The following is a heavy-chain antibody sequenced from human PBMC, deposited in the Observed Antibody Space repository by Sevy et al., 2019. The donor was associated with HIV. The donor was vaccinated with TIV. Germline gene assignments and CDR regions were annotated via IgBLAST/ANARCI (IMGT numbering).Heavy chain of an antibody. J-gene: IGHJ4*02. CDR1: GVSISPYY. Sequence: SETLSLTCTVSGVSISPYYWTWVRQPPGKGLEWIGYIYYTGSSDHNSSLKSRVTTSVDTSKNLFCLRLTSVTAADTAIYYCARGGPIQHQLDYFDSWGQGTLVTVSS. D-gene: IGHD2-2*01. CDR2: IYYTGSS. CDR3: ARGGPIQHQLDYFDS. V-gene: IGHV4-59*01.